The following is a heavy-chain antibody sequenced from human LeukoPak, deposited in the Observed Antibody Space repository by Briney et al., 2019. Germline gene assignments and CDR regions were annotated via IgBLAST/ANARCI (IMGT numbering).Heavy chain of an antibody. CDR3: ASSDYTMSFDY. J-gene: IGHJ4*02. CDR1: GFTFSSYW. V-gene: IGHV3-74*01. CDR2: INSDGCST. Sequence: GGSLRLSCAASGFTFSSYWMHWVRQAPGKGPVWVSRINSDGCSTSYADSVKGRFTISRDNAKNTLYLQMNSLRAEDTAVYYCASSDYTMSFDYWGQGTLVTVSS. D-gene: IGHD4-11*01.